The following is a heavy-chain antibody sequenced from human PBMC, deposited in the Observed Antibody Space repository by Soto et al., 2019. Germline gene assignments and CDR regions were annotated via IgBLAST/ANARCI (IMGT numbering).Heavy chain of an antibody. CDR3: ARGLGYFDWLPPKQIWFDP. D-gene: IGHD3-9*01. CDR1: GGSFSGYY. CDR2: INHSGST. J-gene: IGHJ5*02. V-gene: IGHV4-34*01. Sequence: SETLSLTCAVYGGSFSGYYWSWIRQPPGKGLEWIGEINHSGSTNYNPSLKSRVTISVDTSKNQFSLKLSSVTAADTAVYYCARGLGYFDWLPPKQIWFDPWGQGTLVTVSS.